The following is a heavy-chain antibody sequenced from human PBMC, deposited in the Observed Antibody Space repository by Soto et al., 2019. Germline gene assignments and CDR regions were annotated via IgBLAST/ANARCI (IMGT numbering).Heavy chain of an antibody. V-gene: IGHV1-18*01. D-gene: IGHD6-13*01. CDR1: GYIFSNYG. CDR2: ISTYNANT. Sequence: ASVKVSCKASGYIFSNYGISWVRQAPGQGLEWMGWISTYNANTYYAQKFQGRVTMTTDTSTRTSYMELRSLRSDDTAVFYCARERDGSSWSSAESLQYWVHGTLVPVSS. J-gene: IGHJ1*01. CDR3: ARERDGSSWSSAESLQY.